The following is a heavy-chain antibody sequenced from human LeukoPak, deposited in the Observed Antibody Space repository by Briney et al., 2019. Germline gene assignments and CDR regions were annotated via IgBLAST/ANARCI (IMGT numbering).Heavy chain of an antibody. CDR2: ISTSGGDA. J-gene: IGHJ4*02. CDR1: GFTFSDSA. D-gene: IGHD3-16*01. CDR3: AKGGGNAPLDM. V-gene: IGHV3-23*01. Sequence: GGSLRLSCTASGFTFSDSAMTWVRQAPGKGLEWLSAISTSGGDAIYADSVKDRFTISRGNSKNTLYLQMDGLRAEDTAIYYCAKGGGNAPLDMWGQGTLVTVSS.